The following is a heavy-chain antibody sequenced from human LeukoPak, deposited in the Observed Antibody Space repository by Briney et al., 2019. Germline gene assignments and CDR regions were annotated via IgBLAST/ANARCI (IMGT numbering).Heavy chain of an antibody. J-gene: IGHJ5*02. CDR3: ARDPRNVGLAP. Sequence: GGSLRLSCVASGVSLSGYWMYWVRQAPGKGLMYISRNNGDGSTTNYADVVKGRFTMSRDNVKNTLYLQMNSLRVEDTAVYYCARDPRNVGLAPWGQGTLVTVSS. CDR2: NNGDGSTT. V-gene: IGHV3-74*01. D-gene: IGHD2-15*01. CDR1: GVSLSGYW.